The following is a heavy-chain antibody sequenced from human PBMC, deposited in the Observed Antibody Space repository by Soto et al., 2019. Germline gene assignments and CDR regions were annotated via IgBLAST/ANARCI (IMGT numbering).Heavy chain of an antibody. J-gene: IGHJ4*02. CDR1: GGSISSDY. D-gene: IGHD6-19*01. CDR3: ATGTGWLPTD. CDR2: VYDSGRT. V-gene: IGHV4-59*01. Sequence: QVQLQESGPGLVKPSETLSLTCTVSGGSISSDYWTWIRQPLGKALEWIGNVYDSGRTNYNPSLRSRVTISMDTSKNQFSLNLNSVTAADTAVYHCATGTGWLPTDWGQGTLVTVSS.